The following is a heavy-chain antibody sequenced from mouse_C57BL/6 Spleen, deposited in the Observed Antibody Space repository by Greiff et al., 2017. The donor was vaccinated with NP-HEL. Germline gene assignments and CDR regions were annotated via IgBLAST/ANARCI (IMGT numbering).Heavy chain of an antibody. Sequence: EVKLVESGAELVRPGASVKLSCTASGFNIKDDYMHWVKQRPEQGLEWIGWIDPENGDTEYASKFQGKATITADTSSNTAYLQLSSLTSEDTAVYYCTTSYDYDVGFAYWGQGTLVTVSA. D-gene: IGHD2-4*01. J-gene: IGHJ3*01. V-gene: IGHV14-4*01. CDR2: IDPENGDT. CDR1: GFNIKDDY. CDR3: TTSYDYDVGFAY.